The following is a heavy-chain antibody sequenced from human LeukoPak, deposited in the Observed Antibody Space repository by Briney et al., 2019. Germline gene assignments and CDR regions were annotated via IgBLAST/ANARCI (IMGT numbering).Heavy chain of an antibody. J-gene: IGHJ6*03. Sequence: SETLSLTCTVSGSSISSSTYYWGWIRQPPGKGLEWIGSIYYSGSTYYNPSLKSRVTISVDTSKNQFSLKLSSVTAADTAVYYCGRVLMGYYYYMDVWGKGTTVTVSS. CDR3: GRVLMGYYYYMDV. V-gene: IGHV4-39*07. CDR2: IYYSGST. CDR1: GSSISSSTYY. D-gene: IGHD2/OR15-2a*01.